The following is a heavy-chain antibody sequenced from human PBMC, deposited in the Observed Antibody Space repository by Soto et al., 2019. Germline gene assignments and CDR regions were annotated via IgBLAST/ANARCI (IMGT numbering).Heavy chain of an antibody. J-gene: IGHJ6*02. V-gene: IGHV4-30-4*01. CDR3: ARVRLGITIFGVVGGWYYYGMDV. Sequence: SETLSLTCTVSGGSISSGDYYWSWIRQPPRKGLEWIGYIYYSGSTYYNPSLKSRVTISVDTSKNQFSLKLSSVTAADTAVYYCARVRLGITIFGVVGGWYYYGMDVWGQGTTVTVSS. D-gene: IGHD3-3*01. CDR1: GGSISSGDYY. CDR2: IYYSGST.